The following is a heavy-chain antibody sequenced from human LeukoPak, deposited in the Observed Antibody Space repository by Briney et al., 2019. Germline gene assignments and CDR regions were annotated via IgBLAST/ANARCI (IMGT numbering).Heavy chain of an antibody. CDR2: IYTSGST. CDR1: GGSISSGSYY. Sequence: PSETLSLTCTVSGGSISSGSYYWSWLRQPAGKGLEWIGRIYTSGSTNYNPSLKSRVTISVDTSKNQFSLKLSSVTAADTAVYYCASSLLAAGVPYAFDIWGQGTMVTVSS. V-gene: IGHV4-61*02. J-gene: IGHJ3*02. D-gene: IGHD6-13*01. CDR3: ASSLLAAGVPYAFDI.